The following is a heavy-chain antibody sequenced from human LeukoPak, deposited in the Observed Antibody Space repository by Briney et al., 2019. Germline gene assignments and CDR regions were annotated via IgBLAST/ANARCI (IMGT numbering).Heavy chain of an antibody. CDR2: IYYSGST. J-gene: IGHJ4*02. CDR3: ARGNLVATLYFDY. D-gene: IGHD5-12*01. V-gene: IGHV4-59*01. CDR1: GVSISSYY. Sequence: SETLSLTCTVSGVSISSYYWSWIRQPPGKGLEWIGYIYYSGSTNYNPSLKSRVTISVDTSKNQFSLKLSSVTAADTAVYYCARGNLVATLYFDYWGQGALVTVSS.